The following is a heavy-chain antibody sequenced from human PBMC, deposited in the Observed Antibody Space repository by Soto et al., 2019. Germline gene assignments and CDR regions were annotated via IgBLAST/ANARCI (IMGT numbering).Heavy chain of an antibody. CDR3: ARVRSYYDYVWGSYRSKYYFDY. V-gene: IGHV4-30-4*01. CDR2: IYYSGST. CDR1: GGSISSGDYY. J-gene: IGHJ4*02. D-gene: IGHD3-16*02. Sequence: QVQLQESGPGLVKPSQTLSLTCTVSGGSISSGDYYWSWIRQPPGKGLEWIGYIYYSGSTYYNPSLKSRVTISVDTSKNQCSLKLSSVTAADTAVYYCARVRSYYDYVWGSYRSKYYFDYWGQGTLVTVSS.